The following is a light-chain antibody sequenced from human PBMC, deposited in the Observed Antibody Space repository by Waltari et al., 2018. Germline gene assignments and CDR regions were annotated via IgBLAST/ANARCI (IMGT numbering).Light chain of an antibody. V-gene: IGKV1-39*01. CDR2: GAS. CDR1: QSIREY. J-gene: IGKJ4*01. Sequence: DIQLTQTPYSLSASVGEKVTITCRARQSIREYLNWYQQKPGKAPKLLIYGASSLQSGVPSRFSGSGSGTDFTLSITSLQPEDSATYYCQQSYTFGGGTKVEIK. CDR3: QQSYT.